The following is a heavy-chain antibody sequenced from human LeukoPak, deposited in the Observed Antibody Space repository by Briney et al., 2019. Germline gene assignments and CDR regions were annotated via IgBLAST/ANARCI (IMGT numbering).Heavy chain of an antibody. CDR3: ARPYSRTLLDAFDI. Sequence: PGGSLRLSFAASGFTVSSIYMSWVRQAPGKGLEWVSVIYSGGSTYYADSVKGRFTISRDNSKNTLYLQMNSLRADDTAVYYCARPYSRTLLDAFDIWGQGTMVTVSS. CDR2: IYSGGST. J-gene: IGHJ3*02. D-gene: IGHD6-13*01. V-gene: IGHV3-66*01. CDR1: GFTVSSIY.